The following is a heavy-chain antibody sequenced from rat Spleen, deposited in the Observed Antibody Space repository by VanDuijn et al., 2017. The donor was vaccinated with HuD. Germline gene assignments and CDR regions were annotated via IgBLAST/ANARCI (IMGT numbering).Heavy chain of an antibody. CDR3: ARVHPADGSYGY. CDR2: IWAGGST. D-gene: IGHD1-12*02. CDR1: GFSLTNYN. J-gene: IGHJ2*01. Sequence: QVQLKESGPGLVQPSQTLSLTCTVSGFSLTNYNVHWVRQPTGKGLEWMGTIWAGGSTNYNSAVQSRLSISRDTSKSQVFLKMNSLQTEDTAMYFWARVHPADGSYGYWGQGVMVTVSS. V-gene: IGHV2-30*01.